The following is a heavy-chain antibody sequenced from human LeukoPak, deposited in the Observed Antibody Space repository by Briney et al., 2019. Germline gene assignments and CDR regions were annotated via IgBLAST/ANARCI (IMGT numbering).Heavy chain of an antibody. CDR2: ISYDGSNK. Sequence: GGSLRVSCSASGFTFSSYGMHWVRQAPGKGLEWVAVISYDGSNKYYADSVKGRFTISRDNSKNTLYLQMNSLRAEDTAAYCCAKTSGAYGSDTVGHAFDIWGQGTMVTVSS. V-gene: IGHV3-30*18. D-gene: IGHD3-10*01. CDR1: GFTFSSYG. J-gene: IGHJ3*02. CDR3: AKTSGAYGSDTVGHAFDI.